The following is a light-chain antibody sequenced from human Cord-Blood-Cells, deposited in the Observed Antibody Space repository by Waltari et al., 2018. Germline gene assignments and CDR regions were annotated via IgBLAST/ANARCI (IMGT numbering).Light chain of an antibody. CDR1: QSIRSD. V-gene: IGKV1-39*01. CDR2: AAS. Sequence: DIQMTQSPSSLSASVGDRVTITCRASQSIRSDLNWYQQKPGKAPKLLIYAASSLQSGVPSRCSGSGSATDFTLTISSLQPEDFATYYCQQSYSTPYTFGQGTKLEIK. CDR3: QQSYSTPYT. J-gene: IGKJ2*01.